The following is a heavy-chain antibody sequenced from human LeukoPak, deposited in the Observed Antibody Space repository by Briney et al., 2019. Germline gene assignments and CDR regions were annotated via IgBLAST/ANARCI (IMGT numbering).Heavy chain of an antibody. CDR3: ARGPTYYYGSGSYYYGMEV. Sequence: QPGGSLRLSCAASGFTFSSYWMHWVRQAPGKGLVWVSRINSDGSSTSYADSVKGRFTISRDNAKNTLYLQMNSLRAEDTAVYYCARGPTYYYGSGSYYYGMEVWGQGTTVTVSS. V-gene: IGHV3-74*01. J-gene: IGHJ6*01. CDR1: GFTFSSYW. D-gene: IGHD3-10*01. CDR2: INSDGSST.